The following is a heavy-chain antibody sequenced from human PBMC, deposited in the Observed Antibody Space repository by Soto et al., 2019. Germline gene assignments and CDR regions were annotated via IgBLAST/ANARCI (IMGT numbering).Heavy chain of an antibody. Sequence: EVQLLESGGGLVQPGGSLRSSVAPPDSTFSAFAWSWVPQAPGRGLEWVSAISGSGGSTYYADSVKGRFTISRDNSKNTLYLQMNSLRAEDTAVYYCAKSEDDYAPGMDVWGQGTTVTVSS. CDR1: DSTFSAFA. J-gene: IGHJ6*02. V-gene: IGHV3-23*01. CDR3: AKSEDDYAPGMDV. D-gene: IGHD4-17*01. CDR2: ISGSGGST.